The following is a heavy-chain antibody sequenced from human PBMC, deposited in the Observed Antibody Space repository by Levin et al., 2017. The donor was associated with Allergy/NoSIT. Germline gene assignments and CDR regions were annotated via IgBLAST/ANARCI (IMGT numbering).Heavy chain of an antibody. CDR2: IYSGGST. D-gene: IGHD3-16*02. CDR3: SRGGNYDYVWGSYRSYFDY. Sequence: GGSLRLSCAASGFTVSSNYMSWVRQAPGKGLEWVSVIYSGGSTYYADSVKGRFTISRDNSKNTLYLQMNSLRAEDTAVYYCSRGGNYDYVWGSYRSYFDYWGQGTLVTVSS. V-gene: IGHV3-53*01. CDR1: GFTVSSNY. J-gene: IGHJ4*02.